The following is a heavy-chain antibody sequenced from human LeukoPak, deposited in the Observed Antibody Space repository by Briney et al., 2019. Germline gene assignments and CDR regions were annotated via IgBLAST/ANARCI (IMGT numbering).Heavy chain of an antibody. J-gene: IGHJ4*02. CDR3: VREITMAVVVD. V-gene: IGHV4-38-2*02. CDR2: IYHSGST. D-gene: IGHD3-22*01. CDR1: GYSISSGYY. Sequence: SETLSLTCTVSGYSISSGYYWGWIRQPPGKGLEWIGSIYHSGSTYYNPSLTSRVTISVDTSKNQFSLKLSSLTAADTAVYYCVREITMAVVVDGGQGTLVTVSS.